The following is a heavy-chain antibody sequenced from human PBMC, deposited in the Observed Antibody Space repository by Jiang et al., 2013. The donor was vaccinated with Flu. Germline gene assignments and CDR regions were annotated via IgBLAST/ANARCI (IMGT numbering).Heavy chain of an antibody. V-gene: IGHV5-51*03. CDR2: IYPGDSDT. J-gene: IGHJ3*02. D-gene: IGHD4-17*01. CDR1: GYSFTSYW. CDR3: ARTYPDDDYGDYEGLRMHASAFDI. Sequence: GAEVKKPGESLKISCKGSGYSFTSYWIGWVRQMPGKGLEWMGIIYPGDSDTRYSPSFQGQVTISADKSISTAYLQWSSLKASDTAMYYCARTYPDDDYGDYEGLRMHASAFDIWGQG.